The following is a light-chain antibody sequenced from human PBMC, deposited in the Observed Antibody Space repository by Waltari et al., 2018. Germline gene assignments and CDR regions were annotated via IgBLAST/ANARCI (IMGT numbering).Light chain of an antibody. Sequence: QSALTQPASVSGSPGQSITISCTGTSSDVGGYNYVSWYQQHPGKAPKLMIYEVSKRPSGVSNRFSGSKSGNTASLTISGLQAEDEADYYCSSYTSSSTPPGWVFGGGTKLTVL. V-gene: IGLV2-14*01. CDR1: SSDVGGYNY. J-gene: IGLJ3*02. CDR3: SSYTSSSTPPGWV. CDR2: EVS.